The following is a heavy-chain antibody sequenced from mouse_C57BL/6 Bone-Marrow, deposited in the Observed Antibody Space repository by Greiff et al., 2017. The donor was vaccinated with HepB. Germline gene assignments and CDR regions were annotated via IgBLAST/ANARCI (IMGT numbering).Heavy chain of an antibody. CDR1: GYTFTSYG. Sequence: QVQLQQSGAELARPGASVKLSCKASGYTFTSYGISWVKQRTGQGLEWIGEIYPRSGNTYYNEKFKGKATLTEDKSSSTAYMELRSLTSEDSAVYFCARHGNYLYYFDYWGQGTTLTVSS. J-gene: IGHJ2*01. D-gene: IGHD2-1*01. V-gene: IGHV1-81*01. CDR3: ARHGNYLYYFDY. CDR2: IYPRSGNT.